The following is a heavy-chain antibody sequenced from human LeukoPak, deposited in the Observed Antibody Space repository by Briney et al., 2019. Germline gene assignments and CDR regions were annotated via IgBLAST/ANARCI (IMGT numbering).Heavy chain of an antibody. V-gene: IGHV4-39*07. CDR1: GGSISSSSYY. Sequence: SETLSLTCTVPGGSISSSSYYWGWIRQPPGKGLEWIGSIYYSGSTYYNPSLKSRVTISVDTSENQFSLTLSSVTAADTAVYYCARRNHYFYYMDVWGKGTTVTVSS. CDR3: ARRNHYFYYMDV. J-gene: IGHJ6*03. CDR2: IYYSGST.